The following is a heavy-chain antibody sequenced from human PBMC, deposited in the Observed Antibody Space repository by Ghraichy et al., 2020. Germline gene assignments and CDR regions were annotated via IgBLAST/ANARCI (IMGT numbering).Heavy chain of an antibody. V-gene: IGHV3-23*01. CDR1: GFTFSNSA. Sequence: GGLRLSCAASGFTFSNSAMHWVRQAPGEGLEWVSTISANGHNTHYADPVRGRFAISRDSSNSTLYLQMNSLRADDTAVYSCAKASTSYCAGAVCYEAGGTYSGTYHWGQGTLVTVSS. D-gene: IGHD2-8*02. CDR2: ISANGHNT. CDR3: AKASTSYCAGAVCYEAGGTYSGTYH. J-gene: IGHJ5*02.